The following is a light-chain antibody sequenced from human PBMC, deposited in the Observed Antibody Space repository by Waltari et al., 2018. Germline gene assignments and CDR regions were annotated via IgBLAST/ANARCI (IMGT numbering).Light chain of an antibody. V-gene: IGLV2-14*03. CDR2: DVT. CDR3: SSQTLDGLVL. J-gene: IGLJ2*01. CDR1: GSAVRASCS. Sequence: QSALPHPASASGSPGQSSTIPCSRVGSAVRASCSVSWHQHHPGKAPQVIIYDVTNRPSGVSDRFSASKSANTASLTISRLQPEDEADYYCSSQTLDGLVLFGGGTRLTVL.